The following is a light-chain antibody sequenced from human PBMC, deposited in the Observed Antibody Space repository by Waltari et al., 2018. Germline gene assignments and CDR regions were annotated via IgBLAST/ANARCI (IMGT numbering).Light chain of an antibody. Sequence: VFTQPHSVSGSPGQAVTISCTRSSGSIDSQFVQWYQQRPGNVPSPIIFKNNQRPSGVPARFSGSIDSSSNSASLTISGLKSEDEADYYCKSADDSQHVLFGGGTRLTVL. CDR3: KSADDSQHVL. CDR1: SGSIDSQF. J-gene: IGLJ2*01. CDR2: KNN. V-gene: IGLV6-57*03.